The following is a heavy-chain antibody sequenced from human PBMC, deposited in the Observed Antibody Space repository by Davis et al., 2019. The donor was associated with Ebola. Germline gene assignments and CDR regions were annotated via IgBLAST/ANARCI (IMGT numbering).Heavy chain of an antibody. CDR2: ISGSGGST. CDR1: GFTFSSYA. D-gene: IGHD4-23*01. V-gene: IGHV3-23*01. CDR3: ASQDYGGSQRRDWYFDL. Sequence: GESLKISCAASGFTFSSYAMSWVRQAPGKGLEWVSAISGSGGSTYYADSVKGRFTISRDNSKNTLYLQMNSLRAEDTAVYYCASQDYGGSQRRDWYFDLWGRGTLVTVSS. J-gene: IGHJ2*01.